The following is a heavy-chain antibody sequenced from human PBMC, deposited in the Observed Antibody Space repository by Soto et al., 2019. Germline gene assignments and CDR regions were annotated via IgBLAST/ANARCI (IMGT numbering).Heavy chain of an antibody. CDR3: PRQDSASSYRPNDAFDI. J-gene: IGHJ3*02. V-gene: IGHV5-51*01. CDR1: GYSFTSYW. CDR2: IYPGDSDT. D-gene: IGHD1-26*01. Sequence: GESLTISCKGSGYSFTSYWIGWVRQMPGKGLEWMGIIYPGDSDTRYSPSFQGQVTISADKSISTAYLQWSSLKASDTAMYYCPRQDSASSYRPNDAFDIWGHGTMVTVAS.